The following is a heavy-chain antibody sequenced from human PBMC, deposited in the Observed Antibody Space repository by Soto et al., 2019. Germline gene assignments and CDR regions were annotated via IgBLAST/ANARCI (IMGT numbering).Heavy chain of an antibody. D-gene: IGHD6-13*01. CDR3: ARTAAAGFKVPRLDY. Sequence: QVQLVESGGGAVQPGRSLRLACAASGFIFNSYSMCWVRQAPGKGLEWVAVISHDGNKMYYADSVKGRFTISRDNSKNTVYLQMNTLRREDTALYYCARTAAAGFKVPRLDYWGQGTRVTVSS. CDR2: ISHDGNKM. V-gene: IGHV3-30*04. CDR1: GFIFNSYS. J-gene: IGHJ4*02.